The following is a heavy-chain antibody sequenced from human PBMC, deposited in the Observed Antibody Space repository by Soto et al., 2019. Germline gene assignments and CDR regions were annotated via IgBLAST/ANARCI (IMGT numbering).Heavy chain of an antibody. CDR1: GGSISSGDYY. J-gene: IGHJ6*02. CDR3: ARDGGNSDYYYGMDV. Sequence: PSETLSLTCTVSGGSISSGDYYWSWIRQPPGKGLEWIGYIYYSGSTYYNPSLKSRVTISVDTSKNQFSLKLSSVTAADTAVYYCARDGGNSDYYYGMDVWGQGTTVIVSS. D-gene: IGHD2-21*02. CDR2: IYYSGST. V-gene: IGHV4-30-4*01.